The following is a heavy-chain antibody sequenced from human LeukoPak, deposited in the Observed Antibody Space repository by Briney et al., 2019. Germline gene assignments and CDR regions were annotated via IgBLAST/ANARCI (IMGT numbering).Heavy chain of an antibody. Sequence: GGSLRLSSAASGFTFSSYSMNWVRQAPGKGLEWVSSISSSSSYIYYADSVKGRFTISRDNAKNSLYLQMNSLRAEDTAVYYCARAGRGTDAFDIWGQGTMVTVSS. D-gene: IGHD3-16*01. CDR2: ISSSSSYI. J-gene: IGHJ3*02. CDR1: GFTFSSYS. CDR3: ARAGRGTDAFDI. V-gene: IGHV3-21*01.